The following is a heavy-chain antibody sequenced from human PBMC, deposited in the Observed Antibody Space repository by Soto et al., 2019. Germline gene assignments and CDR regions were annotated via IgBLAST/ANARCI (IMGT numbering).Heavy chain of an antibody. CDR2: INQDGSEK. V-gene: IGHV3-7*01. CDR3: SRSLNS. CDR1: GFTFSTYW. Sequence: EVQLMESGGGLVQPGGSLRLSCAASGFTFSTYWMDWVRQTPGKGLEWVANINQDGSEKNYVDSVKGRFTVYRDNAKNSLYLQMSSLTAEDSALYYCSRSLNSRGQGTLVTVSS. J-gene: IGHJ5*01.